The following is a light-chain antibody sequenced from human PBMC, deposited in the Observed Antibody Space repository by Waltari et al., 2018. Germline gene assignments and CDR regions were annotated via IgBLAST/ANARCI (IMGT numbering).Light chain of an antibody. J-gene: IGKJ4*01. V-gene: IGKV1-NL1*01. CDR2: GAS. CDR3: QQYYSKPLT. Sequence: IQMTQSPSSLSASVGDRVTITCRASQDISYSLAWYQQKPGKAPNLLLYGASRLESGVPSRFSGSGSGTDYSLTISSLKPEDFATYYCQQYYSKPLTFGGGTKVEIK. CDR1: QDISYS.